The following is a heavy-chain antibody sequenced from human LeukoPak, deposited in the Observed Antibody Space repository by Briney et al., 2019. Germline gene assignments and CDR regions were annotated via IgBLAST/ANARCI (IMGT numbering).Heavy chain of an antibody. J-gene: IGHJ4*02. Sequence: GESLKISCKGSGYSFTSYWIGWVRQIPGKGLEWMGIIYPGDSDARYSPSFQGQVTISADKSISTAYLQWSSLKASDTAMYYCARRQYSSSWYYFDYWGQGTLVTVSS. CDR3: ARRQYSSSWYYFDY. D-gene: IGHD6-13*01. CDR2: IYPGDSDA. V-gene: IGHV5-51*01. CDR1: GYSFTSYW.